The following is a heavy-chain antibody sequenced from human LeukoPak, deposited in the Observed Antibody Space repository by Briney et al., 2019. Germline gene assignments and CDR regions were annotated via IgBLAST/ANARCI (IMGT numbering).Heavy chain of an antibody. V-gene: IGHV5-51*01. CDR2: IYPGDSDT. Sequence: GESLQISCKGSGYSFTSYWIGWVRPMPGKGLEWMGIIYPGDSDTRYSPSFQGQVTISADKSISTAYLQWSSLKASDTAMYYCARFGDDLSYAADAFDIWGQGTMVTVSS. CDR3: ARFGDDLSYAADAFDI. CDR1: GYSFTSYW. J-gene: IGHJ3*02. D-gene: IGHD3-3*01.